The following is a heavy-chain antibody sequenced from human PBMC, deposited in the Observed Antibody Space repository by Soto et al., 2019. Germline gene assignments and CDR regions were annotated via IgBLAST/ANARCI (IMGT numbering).Heavy chain of an antibody. CDR3: ARAPDIVLIRAYYYYGMDV. Sequence: GGSLRLSCAASGFTFSSYAMHWVRQAPGKGLEWVAVISYDGSNKYYADSVKGRFTMSGDNSKNTLYVQMNSLRPEDTAVYYCARAPDIVLIRAYYYYGMDVWGQGTTVTVSS. J-gene: IGHJ6*02. D-gene: IGHD2-8*01. CDR1: GFTFSSYA. CDR2: ISYDGSNK. V-gene: IGHV3-30-3*01.